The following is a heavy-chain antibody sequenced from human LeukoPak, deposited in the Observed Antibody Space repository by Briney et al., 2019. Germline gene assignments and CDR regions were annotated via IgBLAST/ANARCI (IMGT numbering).Heavy chain of an antibody. CDR1: GFTFSSYG. J-gene: IGHJ3*02. D-gene: IGHD2/OR15-2a*01. V-gene: IGHV3-33*01. CDR2: IWYVGSNK. CDR3: ATPLSIALYDAFDI. Sequence: GGSLRLSCAASGFTFSSYGMHWVRQAPGEGLEWVAVIWYVGSNKYYADSVKGRFTISRDNSKNTLYLQMNSLRAEDTAVYYCATPLSIALYDAFDIWGQRTMVTVSS.